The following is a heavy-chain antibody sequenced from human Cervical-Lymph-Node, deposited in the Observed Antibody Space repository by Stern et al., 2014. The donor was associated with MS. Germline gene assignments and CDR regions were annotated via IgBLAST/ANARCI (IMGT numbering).Heavy chain of an antibody. CDR3: ARYSSSSFDY. J-gene: IGHJ4*02. D-gene: IGHD6-6*01. CDR1: GYTFASYW. Sequence: VQLVQSGAEVKKPGESVKISCKGSGYTFASYWIHWVRQMPGKGLEWMGSIYPGDSDARSSPSFRGQVTFSVDKSISTAHLQWSSLKASDTAMYYCARYSSSSFDYWGQGTLVHVSS. CDR2: IYPGDSDA. V-gene: IGHV5-51*03.